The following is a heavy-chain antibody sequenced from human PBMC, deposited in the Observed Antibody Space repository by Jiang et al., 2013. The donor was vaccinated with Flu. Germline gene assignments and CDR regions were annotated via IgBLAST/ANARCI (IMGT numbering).Heavy chain of an antibody. CDR2: INPNSGGT. J-gene: IGHJ6*02. V-gene: IGHV1-2*04. D-gene: IGHD7-27*01. Sequence: CKASGYTFTGYYMHWVRQAPGQGLEWMGWINPNSGGTNYAQKFQGWVTMTRDTSISTAYMELSRLRSDDTAVYYCARDRITGERRGREMDVWGQGTTVTVSS. CDR3: ARDRITGERRGREMDV. CDR1: GYTFTGYY.